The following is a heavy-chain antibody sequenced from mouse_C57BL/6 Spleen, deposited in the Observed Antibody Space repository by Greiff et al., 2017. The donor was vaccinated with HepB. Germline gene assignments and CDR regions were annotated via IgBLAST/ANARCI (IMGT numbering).Heavy chain of an antibody. V-gene: IGHV1-26*01. CDR1: GYTFTDYY. CDR3: ARSSYYSNYKDYAMDY. Sequence: EVQLQQSGPELVKPGASVKISCKASGYTFTDYYMNWVKQSHGKSLEWIGDINPNNGGTSYNQKFKGKATLTVDKSSSTAYMELRSLTSEDSAVYYCARSSYYSNYKDYAMDYWGQGTSVTVSS. D-gene: IGHD2-5*01. CDR2: INPNNGGT. J-gene: IGHJ4*01.